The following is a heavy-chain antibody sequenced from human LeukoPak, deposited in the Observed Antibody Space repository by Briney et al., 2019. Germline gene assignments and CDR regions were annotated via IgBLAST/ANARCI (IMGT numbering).Heavy chain of an antibody. CDR3: ARSVQSFEIDY. CDR1: GYTFTSYG. Sequence: ASVEVSCKASGYTFTSYGITWVRRAHGQGLEWLGWIRVYNRNTNYAKNFQDRVTMTTDTSTNTAYMELSSLRFDDTAVYYCARSVQSFEIDYWGQGTPVTVSS. J-gene: IGHJ4*02. CDR2: IRVYNRNT. V-gene: IGHV1-18*01. D-gene: IGHD3-9*01.